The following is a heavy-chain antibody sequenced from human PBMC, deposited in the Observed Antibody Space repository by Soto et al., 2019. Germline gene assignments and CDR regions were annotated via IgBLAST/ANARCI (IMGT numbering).Heavy chain of an antibody. CDR1: SGSISSSNW. D-gene: IGHD6-19*01. CDR2: IYHSGST. CDR3: ARALLAVAGGFDP. Sequence: SDTLSLTCAVSSGSISSSNWWSWVRQPPGKGLEWIGEIYHSGSTNYNPSLKSRVTISVDKSKNQFSLKLSSVTAADTAVYYCARALLAVAGGFDPWGQGTLVNVS. V-gene: IGHV4-4*02. J-gene: IGHJ5*02.